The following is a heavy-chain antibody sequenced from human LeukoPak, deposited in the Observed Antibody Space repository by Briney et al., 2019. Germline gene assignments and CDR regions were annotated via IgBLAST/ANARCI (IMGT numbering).Heavy chain of an antibody. D-gene: IGHD3-10*01. V-gene: IGHV1-2*02. CDR1: GYTFTSYY. Sequence: GASVKVSCKASGYTFTSYYMHWVRQAPGQGLEWMGWINPNSGGTNYAQKFQGRVTMTRDTSISTAYMELSRLRSDDTAVYYCARGRGGRDYYGSGSYYTWGQGTLVTVSS. CDR2: INPNSGGT. CDR3: ARGRGGRDYYGSGSYYT. J-gene: IGHJ4*02.